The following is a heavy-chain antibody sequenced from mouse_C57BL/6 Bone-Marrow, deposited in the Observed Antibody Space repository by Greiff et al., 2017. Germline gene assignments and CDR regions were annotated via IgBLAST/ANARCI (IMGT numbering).Heavy chain of an antibody. CDR1: GFTFSSYG. CDR2: ISSGGSYT. Sequence: EVQVVESGGDLVKPGGSLKLSCAASGFTFSSYGMSWVRQTPDKRLEWVATISSGGSYTYYPDSVTGRFTISRDNAKNTLYLQMSSLKSEDTAMXYWERREYYGSGRYFDVWGTGTTVTVSS. J-gene: IGHJ1*03. CDR3: ERREYYGSGRYFDV. D-gene: IGHD1-1*01. V-gene: IGHV5-6*01.